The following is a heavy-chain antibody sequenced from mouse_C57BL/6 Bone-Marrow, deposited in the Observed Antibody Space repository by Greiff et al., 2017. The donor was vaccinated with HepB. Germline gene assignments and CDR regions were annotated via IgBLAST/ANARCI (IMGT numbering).Heavy chain of an antibody. CDR1: GYTFTSYW. CDR3: ARVYSPYAMDY. V-gene: IGHV1-61*01. J-gene: IGHJ4*01. D-gene: IGHD2-12*01. CDR2: IYPSDSET. Sequence: VQLQQPGAELVRPGSSVKLSCKASGYTFTSYWMDWVKQRPGQGLEWIGNIYPSDSETHYNQKFKDKATLTVDKSSSTAYMQLSSLTSEDSAVYYCARVYSPYAMDYWGQGTSVTVSS.